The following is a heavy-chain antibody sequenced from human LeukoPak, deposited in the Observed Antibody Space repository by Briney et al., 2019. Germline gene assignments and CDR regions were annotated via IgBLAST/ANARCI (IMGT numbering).Heavy chain of an antibody. Sequence: PGGPLRLSCAASGFTFSSYWMHWVRQAPGKGLVWVSRINSDGSSTRYADSVKGRFTISRDNARNTLYLQMNSLRAEDTAVYYCAREVSGDAWYNWLDPWGQGTLVTVSS. V-gene: IGHV3-74*01. CDR3: AREVSGDAWYNWLDP. CDR2: INSDGSST. D-gene: IGHD4-17*01. CDR1: GFTFSSYW. J-gene: IGHJ5*02.